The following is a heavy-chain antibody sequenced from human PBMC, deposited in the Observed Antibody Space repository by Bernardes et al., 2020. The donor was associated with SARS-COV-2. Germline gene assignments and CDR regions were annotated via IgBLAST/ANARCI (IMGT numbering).Heavy chain of an antibody. D-gene: IGHD6-25*01. Sequence: GGSLRLSCAASGFTFSSYGMHWVRQAPGKGLEWVAVISYDGSNKYYADSVKGRFTISRDNSKNTLYLQMNSLRAEDTAVYYCAGPHGGYSSGLWGMDVWGQGTTVTVSS. CDR1: GFTFSSYG. CDR2: ISYDGSNK. J-gene: IGHJ6*02. CDR3: AGPHGGYSSGLWGMDV. V-gene: IGHV3-30*03.